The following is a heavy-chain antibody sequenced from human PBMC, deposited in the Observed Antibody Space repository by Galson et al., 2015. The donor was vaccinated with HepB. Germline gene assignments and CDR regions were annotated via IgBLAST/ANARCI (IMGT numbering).Heavy chain of an antibody. CDR2: ISGSGGSR. Sequence: SLRLSCAASGFTFSSSAMSWARQAPGKGLEWVSAISGSGGSRYYADSVKGRFTISRDNSKNTLYLQMNSLRAEDTAVYYCAKDTNYDILTGYLYGMDVWGQGTTVTVSS. J-gene: IGHJ6*02. D-gene: IGHD3-9*01. CDR3: AKDTNYDILTGYLYGMDV. V-gene: IGHV3-23*01. CDR1: GFTFSSSA.